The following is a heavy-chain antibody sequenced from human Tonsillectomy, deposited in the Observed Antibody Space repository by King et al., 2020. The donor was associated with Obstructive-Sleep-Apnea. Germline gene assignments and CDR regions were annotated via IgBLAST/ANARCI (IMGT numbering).Heavy chain of an antibody. J-gene: IGHJ3*02. CDR2: IKQDGSEE. D-gene: IGHD3-10*01. Sequence: VQLVESGGGLVQPGGSLKLSCAASGFTFTAYWMSWVRQAPGTGLEWVANIKQDGSEEYYVEVVKGRLTISRDKAKNSLFLQMNSLRAEDTAVYFCVRDRLGHLFEGFDIWGQGTMVTVSS. CDR1: GFTFTAYW. CDR3: VRDRLGHLFEGFDI. V-gene: IGHV3-7*01.